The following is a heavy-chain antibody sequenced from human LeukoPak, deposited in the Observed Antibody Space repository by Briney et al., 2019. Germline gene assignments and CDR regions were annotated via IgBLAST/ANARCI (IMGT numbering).Heavy chain of an antibody. V-gene: IGHV3-53*01. Sequence: GGSLRLSCAASGFTVSSNYMSWVRQAPGKGLEWVSVIYSGGSTYYADSVKGRFTISRDNSKNTLYLQMNSLRAEDTAVYYCARGGAAPTPYYYYYYMDVWGRGTTVTVSS. CDR1: GFTVSSNY. CDR2: IYSGGST. CDR3: ARGGAAPTPYYYYYYMDV. D-gene: IGHD6-13*01. J-gene: IGHJ6*03.